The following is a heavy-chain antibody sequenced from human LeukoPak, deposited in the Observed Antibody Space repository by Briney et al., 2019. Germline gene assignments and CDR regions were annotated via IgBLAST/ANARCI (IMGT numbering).Heavy chain of an antibody. CDR1: GFTFSDYY. D-gene: IGHD2-2*01. V-gene: IGHV3-23*01. J-gene: IGHJ5*02. Sequence: GGSLRLSCAASGFTFSDYYMSWIRQAPGKGLEWVSAISGSGGSTYYADSVKGRFTISRDNSKNTLYLQMNSLRAEDTAVYYCAKVVVPAAILNWFDPWGQGTLVTVSS. CDR2: ISGSGGST. CDR3: AKVVVPAAILNWFDP.